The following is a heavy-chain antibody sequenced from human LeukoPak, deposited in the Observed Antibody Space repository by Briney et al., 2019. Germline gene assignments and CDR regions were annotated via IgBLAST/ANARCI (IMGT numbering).Heavy chain of an antibody. V-gene: IGHV4-34*01. Sequence: SETLSLTCAVYGGSFSGYYWSWIRQPPGKGLEWIGEINHSGSTNYNPSLKSRVTMSVDTSKNQFSLKLSSVTAADTAVYYCASRYSYGQFDYWGQGTLVTVSS. CDR2: INHSGST. CDR1: GGSFSGYY. CDR3: ASRYSYGQFDY. D-gene: IGHD5-18*01. J-gene: IGHJ4*02.